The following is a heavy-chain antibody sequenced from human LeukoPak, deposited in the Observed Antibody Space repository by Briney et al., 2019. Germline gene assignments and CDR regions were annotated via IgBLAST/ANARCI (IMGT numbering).Heavy chain of an antibody. V-gene: IGHV1-18*01. CDR3: ARGWGDYYGSGSYSGLSSYYYMDV. CDR2: ISAYNGKT. CDR1: GYTFTSYG. D-gene: IGHD3-10*01. Sequence: ASVKVSCKTSGYTFTSYGINWVRQAPGQGLEWMGWISAYNGKTNYAQKLQGRVTMTTDTSTSTAYMELRSLRSDDTAMYYCARGWGDYYGSGSYSGLSSYYYMDVWGKGTTVTISS. J-gene: IGHJ6*03.